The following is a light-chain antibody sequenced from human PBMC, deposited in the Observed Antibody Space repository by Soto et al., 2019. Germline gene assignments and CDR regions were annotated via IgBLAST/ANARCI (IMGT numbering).Light chain of an antibody. Sequence: DVHMTQSPSTLSTSVGDRVSINCRASESISAWLAWYQQKPGRAPRLLIYKASTLEIGVPSRFSGSGSGTEFTLTISSLQPDDVAIYYCQQYNDYSWTFGQGTKVDIK. CDR1: ESISAW. V-gene: IGKV1-5*03. CDR3: QQYNDYSWT. CDR2: KAS. J-gene: IGKJ1*01.